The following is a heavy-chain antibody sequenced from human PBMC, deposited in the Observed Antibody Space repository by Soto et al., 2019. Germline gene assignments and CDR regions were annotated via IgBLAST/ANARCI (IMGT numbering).Heavy chain of an antibody. CDR2: IYPGDSDT. J-gene: IGHJ3*02. D-gene: IGHD3-3*01. CDR1: GYSFTSYW. Sequence: ESLKISCKGSGYSFTSYWIGWVRQMPGKGLEWMGIIYPGDSDTRYSPSFQGQVTISADKSISTAYLQWSSLKASDTAMYYCARILEVVITPRGRFDIWGRGKMVT. V-gene: IGHV5-51*01. CDR3: ARILEVVITPRGRFDI.